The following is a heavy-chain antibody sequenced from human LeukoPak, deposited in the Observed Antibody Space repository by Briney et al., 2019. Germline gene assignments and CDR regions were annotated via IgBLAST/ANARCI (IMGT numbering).Heavy chain of an antibody. CDR3: AKDRVDYYDSSGYPDSGLDV. J-gene: IGHJ6*02. D-gene: IGHD3-22*01. Sequence: GGSLRLSCAASGFTFDDYAMHWVRQAPGKGLEWVSLISWDGDNTYYADSVKGRFTISRDNSKKSLYLQMNSLRAEDTALYYCAKDRVDYYDSSGYPDSGLDVWGQGTTVTVSS. CDR1: GFTFDDYA. V-gene: IGHV3-43D*03. CDR2: ISWDGDNT.